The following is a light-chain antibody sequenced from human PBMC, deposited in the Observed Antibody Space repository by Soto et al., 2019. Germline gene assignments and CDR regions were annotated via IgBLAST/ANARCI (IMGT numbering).Light chain of an antibody. CDR3: QGYGNSRT. J-gene: IGKJ1*01. V-gene: IGKV3-15*01. CDR2: GAS. Sequence: EIVMTQSPATLSVSPGEGATLSCRASQSVSSKLAWYQQKPGQAPRLLIYGASTRATGIPARFSGSGSGTEFTLIISSLQSEDSAVYYCQGYGNSRTFGQGTKVEIK. CDR1: QSVSSK.